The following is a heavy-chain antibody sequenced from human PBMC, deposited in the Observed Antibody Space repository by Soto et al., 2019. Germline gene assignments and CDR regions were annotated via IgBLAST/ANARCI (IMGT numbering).Heavy chain of an antibody. Sequence: GSGPTLVNPTQTLTLTCTFSGFSLSTSGVGVGWIRQPPGKALEWLALIYWNDDKRYSPSLKSRLTITKDTSKNQVVLTMTNMDPVDTATYYCAHRSDIPVTDYYYGMDVWGQGTTVTVSS. CDR1: GFSLSTSGVG. D-gene: IGHD2-15*01. V-gene: IGHV2-5*01. CDR2: IYWNDDK. CDR3: AHRSDIPVTDYYYGMDV. J-gene: IGHJ6*02.